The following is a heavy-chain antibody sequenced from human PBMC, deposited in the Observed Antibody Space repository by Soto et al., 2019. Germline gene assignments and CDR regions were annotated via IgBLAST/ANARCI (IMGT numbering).Heavy chain of an antibody. D-gene: IGHD3-22*01. Sequence: SETLSLTCSVSGGSIRSNIYYCGWIRQPPGKGLEWIATVHYSGSTYYTPSLKNRVTISADTSNNQFSLRLNSVTAADTAVYYCARQYYHDSSGYYTWNWGQGTLVTVSS. CDR1: GGSIRSNIYY. J-gene: IGHJ4*02. CDR3: ARQYYHDSSGYYTWN. CDR2: VHYSGST. V-gene: IGHV4-39*01.